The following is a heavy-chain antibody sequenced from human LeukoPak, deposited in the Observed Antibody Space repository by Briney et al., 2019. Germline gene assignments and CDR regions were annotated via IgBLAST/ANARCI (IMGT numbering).Heavy chain of an antibody. V-gene: IGHV3-74*01. CDR3: TRDFDFSSAI. J-gene: IGHJ4*02. CDR1: GFTFSSYW. CDR2: ISPDGSTT. D-gene: IGHD3-3*01. Sequence: GGSLRLSCAASGFTFSSYWMHWVRQAPGKGLVWVSRISPDGSTTGHADSVKGRFTTSRDNAKNTLFLQMNSLRAEDTAVYYRTRDFDFSSAIWGQGTLVTVSS.